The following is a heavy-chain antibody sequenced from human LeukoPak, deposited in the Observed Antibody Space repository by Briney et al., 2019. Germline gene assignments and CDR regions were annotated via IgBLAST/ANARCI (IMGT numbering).Heavy chain of an antibody. CDR3: ARVGRRYYDFWSGYYGFDP. CDR1: GYTFTGYY. D-gene: IGHD3-3*01. Sequence: ASVKVSCKASGYTFTGYYMHWVRQAPGQGLEWMGWINPNSGGTNYAQKFQGRVTMTRDTSISTAYMELSRLRSDDTAVYYCARVGRRYYDFWSGYYGFDPWGQGTLVTVSS. CDR2: INPNSGGT. J-gene: IGHJ5*02. V-gene: IGHV1-2*02.